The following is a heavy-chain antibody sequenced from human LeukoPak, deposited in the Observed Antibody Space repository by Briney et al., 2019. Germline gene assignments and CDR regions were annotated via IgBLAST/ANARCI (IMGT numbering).Heavy chain of an antibody. V-gene: IGHV3-23*01. CDR2: INFSGGTK. D-gene: IGHD3-16*01. CDR3: ARHRDDYTGFDS. Sequence: GGSLRLSCAATGFTFSKHAMSWVRRAPGKGLEWVSGINFSGGTKYYADSVKGRFTTSRDNFKNTLYLQMNSLRAGDTAIYYCARHRDDYTGFDSWGQGTPVTVSS. J-gene: IGHJ4*02. CDR1: GFTFSKHA.